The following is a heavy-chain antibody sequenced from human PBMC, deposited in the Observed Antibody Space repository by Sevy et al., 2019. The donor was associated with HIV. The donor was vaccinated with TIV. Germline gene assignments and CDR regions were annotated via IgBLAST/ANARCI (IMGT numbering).Heavy chain of an antibody. CDR1: GFTFSSYS. CDR2: ISSSSSYI. D-gene: IGHD6-13*01. CDR3: ARGRAAAGHFDY. J-gene: IGHJ4*02. Sequence: GGSLRLSCAASGFTFSSYSMNWVRQAPGKGLEWVSSISSSSSYIYYADSVKGRFTISRDNAKNSLYLQMNSLRAEDTAAYYCARGRAAAGHFDYWGQGTLVTVSS. V-gene: IGHV3-21*01.